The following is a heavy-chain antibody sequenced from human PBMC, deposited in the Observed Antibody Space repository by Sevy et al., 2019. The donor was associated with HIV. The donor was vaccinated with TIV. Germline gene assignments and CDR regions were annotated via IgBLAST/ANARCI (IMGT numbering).Heavy chain of an antibody. V-gene: IGHV3-21*01. CDR2: ISSSGSNI. J-gene: IGHJ6*02. Sequence: GGSLRLSCAVSGFTFSSYSMNWVRQAPGKGLEWVSSISSSGSNIYYADSVKGRFTISRDNAKNSLYLQMNSLRAEDTAVYYCARDGRYYYYYGMDVWGQGTTVTVSS. CDR3: ARDGRYYYYYGMDV. CDR1: GFTFSSYS.